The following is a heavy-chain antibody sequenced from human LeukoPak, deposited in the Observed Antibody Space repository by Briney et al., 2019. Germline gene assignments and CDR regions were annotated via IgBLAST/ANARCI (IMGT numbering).Heavy chain of an antibody. CDR2: ISSSGSTI. V-gene: IGHV3-48*03. Sequence: GGSLRLSCAASGFTFSSYEMNWVRQAPGKGLEWVSYISSSGSTIYYADSVKGRFTISRDNAKNSLYLQMSSLRAEDTAVYYCARKYCTNGVCYGLDAFDIWGQGTMVTVSS. CDR3: ARKYCTNGVCYGLDAFDI. CDR1: GFTFSSYE. J-gene: IGHJ3*02. D-gene: IGHD2-8*01.